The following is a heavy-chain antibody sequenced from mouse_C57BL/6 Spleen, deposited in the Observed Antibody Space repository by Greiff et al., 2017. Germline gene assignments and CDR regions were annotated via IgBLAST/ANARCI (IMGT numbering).Heavy chain of an antibody. J-gene: IGHJ4*01. CDR2: ISGGGGNT. CDR1: GFTFSSYT. V-gene: IGHV5-9*01. Sequence: EVKLVESGGGLVKPGGSLKLSCAASGFTFSSYTMSWVRQTPEKRLEWVATISGGGGNTYYPDSVKGRFTISRDNAKNTLYLQMSSLRSEDTALYYCARPGLAYAMDYWGQGTSVTVSS. CDR3: ARPGLAYAMDY.